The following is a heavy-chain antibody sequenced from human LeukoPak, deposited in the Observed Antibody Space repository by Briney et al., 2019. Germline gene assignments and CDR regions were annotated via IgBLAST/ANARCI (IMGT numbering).Heavy chain of an antibody. Sequence: GGSLRLSCAASGFTFDDYAMHWVRQAPGKGLEWVSGISWNSGSIGYADSVKGRFTISRDNAKNSLYLQMNSLRAEDTALYYCAKDTHYYGSSGDIDYWGQGTLVTVSS. V-gene: IGHV3-9*01. J-gene: IGHJ4*02. D-gene: IGHD3-22*01. CDR1: GFTFDDYA. CDR2: ISWNSGSI. CDR3: AKDTHYYGSSGDIDY.